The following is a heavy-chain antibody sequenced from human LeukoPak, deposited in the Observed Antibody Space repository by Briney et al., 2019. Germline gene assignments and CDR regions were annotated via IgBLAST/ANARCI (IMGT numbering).Heavy chain of an antibody. CDR3: ARVRSGTYYDY. CDR2: ISSTSSTI. J-gene: IGHJ4*02. D-gene: IGHD1-26*01. Sequence: GGSLRLSCAASGFTFSDYYMSWIRQAPGKGLEWVSYISSTSSTIYYADSVRGRFTISRDNARTSLYLQINSLRAEDMAVYYCARVRSGTYYDYWGQGTLVTVSS. V-gene: IGHV3-11*04. CDR1: GFTFSDYY.